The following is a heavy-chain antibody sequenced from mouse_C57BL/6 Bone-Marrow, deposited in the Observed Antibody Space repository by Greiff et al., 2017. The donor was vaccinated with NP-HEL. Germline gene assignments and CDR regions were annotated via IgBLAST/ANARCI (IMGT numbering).Heavy chain of an antibody. D-gene: IGHD1-3*01. J-gene: IGHJ4*01. CDR3: ARGYIGLYNYDMDY. CDR1: GFTFSDYG. Sequence: EVQVVESGGGLVKPGGSLKLSCAASGFTFSDYGMPWVRQAPEKGLEWVANISSGSSTIYYADTVKGRFTISRDNAKNTLFLQMTILKSEDTAMYYCARGYIGLYNYDMDYWGQGTSVTVSS. CDR2: ISSGSSTI. V-gene: IGHV5-17*01.